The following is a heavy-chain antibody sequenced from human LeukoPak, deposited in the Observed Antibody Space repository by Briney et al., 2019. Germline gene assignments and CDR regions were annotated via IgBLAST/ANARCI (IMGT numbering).Heavy chain of an antibody. J-gene: IGHJ3*02. Sequence: GGALILSCAASGFTFSSYGMHWVRQAPGKVVEWVAFMRYDGSNKYYAYSVKGRFTSSRDNSKNTLYLQMNSLRAEDTAVYYCVRRGAVTNAFDIWGQGTMVTVSS. CDR1: GFTFSSYG. V-gene: IGHV3-30*02. CDR2: MRYDGSNK. CDR3: VRRGAVTNAFDI. D-gene: IGHD4-17*01.